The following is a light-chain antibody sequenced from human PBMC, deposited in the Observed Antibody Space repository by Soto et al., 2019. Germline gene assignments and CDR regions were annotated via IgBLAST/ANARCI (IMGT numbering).Light chain of an antibody. V-gene: IGKV1-5*01. J-gene: IGKJ2*03. Sequence: DIQMTQSPSTLSASVGDRVTITCRASQSICSGLAWSRQKPGKAPKLLIYGASSLESGVPSRFSGRGSGTEFTLTDRSLQRDDFATYYCQQYKSYLSSLGQGTKLAIK. CDR2: GAS. CDR3: QQYKSYLSS. CDR1: QSICSG.